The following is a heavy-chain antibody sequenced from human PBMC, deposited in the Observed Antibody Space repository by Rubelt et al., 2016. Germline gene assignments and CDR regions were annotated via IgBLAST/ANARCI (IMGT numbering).Heavy chain of an antibody. CDR1: GDSLTRIS. J-gene: IGHJ4*02. D-gene: IGHD5-24*01. CDR2: MNPDSGGT. V-gene: IGHV1-2*02. Sequence: QVQLVQSGAEVKKPGASVKVSCKVSGDSLTRISIHWVRQATGQGLEWMGWMNPDSGGTNDAQKFQGRVPLTRETSSSTVYMERSILRSEDTVVDYCARYQDGVYLDFWGQGTLVTVSS. CDR3: ARYQDGVYLDF.